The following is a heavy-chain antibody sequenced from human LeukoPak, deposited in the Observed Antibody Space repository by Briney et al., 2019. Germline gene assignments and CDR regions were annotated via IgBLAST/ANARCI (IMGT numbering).Heavy chain of an antibody. CDR2: IYYSVST. J-gene: IGHJ6*03. V-gene: IGHV4-59*01. CDR3: ARSVEGYCSGGSCYSYYYYMDV. Sequence: SETLCLTCTVSGGSISSYYWSWIRQPPGKGLEWIGYIYYSVSTNYNPSLKSRVTISVDTSKNQFSLKLSSVTAADTAVYYCARSVEGYCSGGSCYSYYYYMDVWGKGTTVTVSS. D-gene: IGHD2-15*01. CDR1: GGSISSYY.